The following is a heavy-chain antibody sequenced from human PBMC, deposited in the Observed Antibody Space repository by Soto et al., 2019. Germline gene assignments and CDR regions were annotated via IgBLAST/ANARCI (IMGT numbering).Heavy chain of an antibody. V-gene: IGHV3-23*01. CDR1: GFTFSSYA. J-gene: IGHJ6*02. D-gene: IGHD6-19*01. Sequence: GGSLRLSCAASGFTFSSYAMSWVRQAPGKGLEWVSAISGSGGSTYYADSVKGRFTISRDNSKNTLYLQMNSLRAEDTAVYYCAKDLNSSGWYYYSGMDVWGQGTTVTVSS. CDR2: ISGSGGST. CDR3: AKDLNSSGWYYYSGMDV.